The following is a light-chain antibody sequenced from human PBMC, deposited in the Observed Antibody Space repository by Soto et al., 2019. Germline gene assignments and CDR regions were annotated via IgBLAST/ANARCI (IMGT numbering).Light chain of an antibody. V-gene: IGLV3-21*02. CDR2: DDG. Sequence: SYELTQPPSVSVAPGQTARLLCGGNNIGSKRVSWYQQKPRQAPVLVVYDDGDRPSGIPDRFSGSTSGNTATLTINRVEAGDEADYYCQVWDSSSDPQVFGGGTKVTVL. J-gene: IGLJ3*02. CDR3: QVWDSSSDPQV. CDR1: NIGSKR.